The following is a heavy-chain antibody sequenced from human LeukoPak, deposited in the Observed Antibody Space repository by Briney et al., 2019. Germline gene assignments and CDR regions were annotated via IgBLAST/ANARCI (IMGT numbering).Heavy chain of an antibody. CDR3: ARMADYDRSGFYGYPPY. D-gene: IGHD3-22*01. CDR1: GFAFGTYW. CDR2: MNGEGSTI. Sequence: GGSLRLSCAASGFAFGTYWMHWVRQAPGKGLEWLSRMNGEGSTINYADSVKGRFTISRDNAKNTLYLQIDSLRVEDTAVYYCARMADYDRSGFYGYPPYWGQGTLVTVSS. V-gene: IGHV3-74*01. J-gene: IGHJ1*01.